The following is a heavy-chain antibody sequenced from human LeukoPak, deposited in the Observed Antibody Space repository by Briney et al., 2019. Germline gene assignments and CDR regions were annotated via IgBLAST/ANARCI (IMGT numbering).Heavy chain of an antibody. J-gene: IGHJ4*02. D-gene: IGHD3-10*01. CDR2: IYPGDSDT. CDR3: ARLNDYGSGSLLGY. V-gene: IGHV5-51*01. Sequence: GESLKISCKGSGYTFTNYWIAWVRQMPGKGLEWMGIIYPGDSDTRYSPPFQGQVIISAGKSIRTAYLQWSSLKASDTAMYYCARLNDYGSGSLLGYWGQGTLVTVSS. CDR1: GYTFTNYW.